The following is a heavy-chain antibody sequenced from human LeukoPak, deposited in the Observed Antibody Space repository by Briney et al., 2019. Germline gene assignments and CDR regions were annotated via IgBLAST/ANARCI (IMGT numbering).Heavy chain of an antibody. D-gene: IGHD1-26*01. Sequence: PGGSLRLSCAASGFTSSSYGMHWARQAPGRGLEWVVVISYDGSNKYYADSVKGRFTISRDNSKNTLYLQMNSLRAEDTAAYYCAKGGGGSYGYFDYWGQGTLVTVSS. CDR2: ISYDGSNK. J-gene: IGHJ4*02. CDR3: AKGGGGSYGYFDY. CDR1: GFTSSSYG. V-gene: IGHV3-30*18.